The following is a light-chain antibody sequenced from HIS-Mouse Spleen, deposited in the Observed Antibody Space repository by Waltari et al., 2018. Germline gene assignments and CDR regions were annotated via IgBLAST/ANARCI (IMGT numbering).Light chain of an antibody. CDR1: SLRSSY. CDR3: NSRDSSGNHLWV. CDR2: GKN. Sequence: SSELTQDPAVSVALGQTVRITCQGDSLRSSYASWYQQKPRQAPVLVIYGKNNRPSGIPDRFSGSSSGNTASLTITGAQAEDEADYYCNSRDSSGNHLWVFGGGTKLTVL. V-gene: IGLV3-19*01. J-gene: IGLJ3*02.